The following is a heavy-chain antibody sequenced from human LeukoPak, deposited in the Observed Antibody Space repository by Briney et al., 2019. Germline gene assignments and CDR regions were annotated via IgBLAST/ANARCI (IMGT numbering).Heavy chain of an antibody. J-gene: IGHJ3*02. Sequence: SGTLSPTCAVSGGSFSSSNWWSWVRQPPGKGLEWIGEIYHSGSTNYNPSLKSRVTIPVDKSKNQFSLKLSSVTAADTAVYYCARAPIVVELNAFDIWGQGTMVTVSS. V-gene: IGHV4-4*02. D-gene: IGHD2-21*01. CDR3: ARAPIVVELNAFDI. CDR2: IYHSGST. CDR1: GGSFSSSNW.